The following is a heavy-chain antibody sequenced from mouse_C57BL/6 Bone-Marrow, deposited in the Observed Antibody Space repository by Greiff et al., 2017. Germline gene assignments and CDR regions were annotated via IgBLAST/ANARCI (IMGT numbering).Heavy chain of an antibody. CDR2: IDPYDSYT. D-gene: IGHD2-12*01. V-gene: IGHV1-69*01. CDR1: GYTFTSYW. CDR3: ARSYPDY. J-gene: IGHJ2*01. Sequence: QVQLQQPGAELVMPGASVKLSCKASGYTFTSYWMHWVKQRPGQGLEWIGEIDPYDSYTNYNQKFKGKSTLTVDKSSSTAYMQLSSLTSEDSAVYYCARSYPDYWGQGTTLTVSS.